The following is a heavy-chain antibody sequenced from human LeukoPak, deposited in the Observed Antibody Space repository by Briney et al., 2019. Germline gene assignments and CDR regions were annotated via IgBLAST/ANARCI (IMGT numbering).Heavy chain of an antibody. V-gene: IGHV4-4*07. CDR3: ASVQGTSPPKI. CDR1: GGSLSSYY. Sequence: SETLSLTCTVSGGSLSSYYWSWIRQPAGKGLEWIGRIYSTRSTNYNPSLTRRVTMSVDTSKNQFSLSLTSVTAADTTVYYCASVQGTSPPKIWGQGTMVTVSS. J-gene: IGHJ3*02. D-gene: IGHD2-2*01. CDR2: IYSTRST.